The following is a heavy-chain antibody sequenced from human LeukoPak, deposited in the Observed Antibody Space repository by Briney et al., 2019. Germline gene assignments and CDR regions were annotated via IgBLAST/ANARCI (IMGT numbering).Heavy chain of an antibody. V-gene: IGHV1-69*06. CDR3: AKGNYYDSSGYYYGDAFDI. D-gene: IGHD3-22*01. CDR1: GGTFSSYS. J-gene: IGHJ3*02. Sequence: GASVKVSCKTSGGTFSSYSISWVRQAPGQGLEWMGGTIPIFGTANYAQKFQGRVTITADKSTSTAYMELSSLRSEDTAVYYCAKGNYYDSSGYYYGDAFDIWGQGTMVIVSS. CDR2: TIPIFGTA.